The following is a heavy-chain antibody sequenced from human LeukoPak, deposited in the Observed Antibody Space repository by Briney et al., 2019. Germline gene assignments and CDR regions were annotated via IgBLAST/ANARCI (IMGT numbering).Heavy chain of an antibody. CDR3: AKRYIANTGPIDY. J-gene: IGHJ4*02. CDR1: GLTFSDYA. Sequence: PGGSLRLSCAASGLTFSDYAMSWVRQAPGQGLEWVSGISGSAQRTYYADSVKGRFTISRGNFKRTLYLEMNSLRAEDTAVYYCAKRYIANTGPIDYWGQGTLVTVSS. D-gene: IGHD1-1*01. V-gene: IGHV3-23*01. CDR2: ISGSAQRT.